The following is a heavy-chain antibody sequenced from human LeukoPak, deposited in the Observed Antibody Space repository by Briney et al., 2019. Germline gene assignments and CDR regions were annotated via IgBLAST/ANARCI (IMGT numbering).Heavy chain of an antibody. CDR2: IYSGGDT. CDR3: ARDKADSSAYHY. J-gene: IGHJ4*02. CDR1: GFTVRSNY. D-gene: IGHD3-22*01. V-gene: IGHV3-53*01. Sequence: GGSLRLSCAASGFTVRSNYMSWVRQAPGKGLEWVSIIYSGGDTYYADSVKGRFTISRDNSKNTLYLQMNSLRAEDTAVYYCARDKADSSAYHYWGQGTLVTVSS.